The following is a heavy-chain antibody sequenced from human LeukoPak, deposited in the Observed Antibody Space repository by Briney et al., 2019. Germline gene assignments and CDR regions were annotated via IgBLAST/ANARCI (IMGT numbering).Heavy chain of an antibody. CDR2: ISSSSSTI. D-gene: IGHD3-9*01. CDR1: GFTFSSYS. V-gene: IGHV3-48*04. J-gene: IGHJ4*02. CDR3: ARVVSYDILTQDHADY. Sequence: GGSLRLSCAASGFTFSSYSMNWVRQAPGKGLEWVSYISSSSSTIYYADSVKGRFTISRDNAKNSLNLQMNSLRAEDTAVYHCARVVSYDILTQDHADYWGQGTLVTVSS.